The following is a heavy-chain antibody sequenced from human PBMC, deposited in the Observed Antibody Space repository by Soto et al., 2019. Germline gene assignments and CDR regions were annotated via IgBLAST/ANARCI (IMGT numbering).Heavy chain of an antibody. Sequence: QVQLVESGGGVVQPGRSLRLSCAASGFTFSSYAMHWVRQAPGKGLEWVAVISYDGSKKYYADSVKGRFTISRDNSKNPPYLQMNSLRAEDTAVYYCARDPVAYCGGDCRTFDYWGQGTLVTVSS. J-gene: IGHJ4*02. CDR2: ISYDGSKK. V-gene: IGHV3-30-3*01. CDR1: GFTFSSYA. D-gene: IGHD2-21*02. CDR3: ARDPVAYCGGDCRTFDY.